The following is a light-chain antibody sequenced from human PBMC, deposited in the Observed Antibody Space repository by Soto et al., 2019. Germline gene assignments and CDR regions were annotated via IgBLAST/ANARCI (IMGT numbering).Light chain of an antibody. V-gene: IGKV3-20*01. CDR1: QSVSNNY. Sequence: NVLTQSPGPLSLSPGERANLPFRASQSVSNNYLAWYQQKPGQAPRLLIYGASNRATGIPDRFSGSGSGTDFTLTISRLEPEDFAVYYCQHYNNWLGTFGGGTKVDIK. J-gene: IGKJ4*01. CDR2: GAS. CDR3: QHYNNWLGT.